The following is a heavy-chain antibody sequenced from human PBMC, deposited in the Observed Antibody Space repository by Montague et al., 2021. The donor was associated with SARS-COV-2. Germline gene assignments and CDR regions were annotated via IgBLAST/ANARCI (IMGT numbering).Heavy chain of an antibody. Sequence: LVTPTQTLTLTCTFSGFSLSTSGMCVSWIRQPPGKALEWIGYXYDSGSTNYNPSLKSRVTISVDTSKNQFSLKLSSVTAADTAVYYCARENTVTTFGGPYYIDSWGQGTLVTVSA. CDR1: GFSLSTSGMC. CDR2: XYDSGST. D-gene: IGHD4-17*01. CDR3: ARENTVTTFGGPYYIDS. V-gene: IGHV4-61*08. J-gene: IGHJ4*02.